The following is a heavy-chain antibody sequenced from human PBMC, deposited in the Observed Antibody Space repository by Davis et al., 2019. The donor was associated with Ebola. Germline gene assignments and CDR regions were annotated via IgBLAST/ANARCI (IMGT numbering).Heavy chain of an antibody. CDR3: AKLPNGGYYDFWSGYWAPGYGMDV. D-gene: IGHD3-3*01. Sequence: GESLKISCAASGFTFSSYGMHWVRQVPGKGLEWVAVISYDGSNNYYADSVKGRFTISRDNSKNTLYLQMNSLRAEDTAVYYCAKLPNGGYYDFWSGYWAPGYGMDVWGQGTTVTVSS. CDR2: ISYDGSNN. V-gene: IGHV3-30*18. J-gene: IGHJ6*02. CDR1: GFTFSSYG.